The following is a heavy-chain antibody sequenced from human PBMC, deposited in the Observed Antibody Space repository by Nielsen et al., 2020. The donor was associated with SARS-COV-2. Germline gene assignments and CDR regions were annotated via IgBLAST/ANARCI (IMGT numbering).Heavy chain of an antibody. CDR2: ISSSGSTI. CDR1: GFTFSNYE. CDR3: ARDPATLTYGDAQGP. D-gene: IGHD4-17*01. J-gene: IGHJ5*02. V-gene: IGHV3-48*03. Sequence: GGSLRLSCGASGFTFSNYEMNWVRQAPGRGLEWISYISSSGSTISYADSVKGRFTISRDNARNSLSLQMNSLTAADTAVYYCARDPATLTYGDAQGPWGQGTLVTVSS.